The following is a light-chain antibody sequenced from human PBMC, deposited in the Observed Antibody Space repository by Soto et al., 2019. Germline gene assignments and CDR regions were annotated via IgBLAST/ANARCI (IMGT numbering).Light chain of an antibody. J-gene: IGKJ1*01. CDR3: QQYENYWT. Sequence: DIHMSQSASTLSASVGYRFTITCRASQSISSWLAWYQQKPGKAPKLLIYDASSLESGVPSRFSGSGSGTEFSLTISNLQPDDCATYYCQQYENYWTFGQGTKVDIK. CDR1: QSISSW. CDR2: DAS. V-gene: IGKV1-5*01.